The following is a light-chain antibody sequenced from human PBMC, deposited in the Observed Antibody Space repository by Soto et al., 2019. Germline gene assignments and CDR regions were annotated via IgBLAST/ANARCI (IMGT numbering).Light chain of an antibody. CDR2: DVS. Sequence: QSVLTQPASVSGSPGQSITISCTGTSSDIGGYNYVSWYQQHPGKAPKLMIYDVSSRPSGVSNRFSGSKSGNTASLTISGLHTEDEADYYCSSYTSSTTVVFGGGTKLTVL. CDR3: SSYTSSTTVV. J-gene: IGLJ2*01. CDR1: SSDIGGYNY. V-gene: IGLV2-14*03.